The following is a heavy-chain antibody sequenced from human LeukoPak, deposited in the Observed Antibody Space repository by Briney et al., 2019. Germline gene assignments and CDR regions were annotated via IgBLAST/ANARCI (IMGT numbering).Heavy chain of an antibody. CDR1: GGSFSGYY. D-gene: IGHD1-1*01. Sequence: PSETLSLTCAVYGGSFSGYYWSWIRQPPGKGLEWIGEINHSGSTNYNPSLKSRVTISVDTSKNQFSLKLSSVTAADTAVYYCTRELAGTTVDYWGQGTLVTVSS. V-gene: IGHV4-34*01. CDR3: TRELAGTTVDY. CDR2: INHSGST. J-gene: IGHJ4*02.